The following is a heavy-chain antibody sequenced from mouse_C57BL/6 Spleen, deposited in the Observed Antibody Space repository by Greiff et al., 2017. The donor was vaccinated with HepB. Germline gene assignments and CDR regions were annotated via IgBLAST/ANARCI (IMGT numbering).Heavy chain of an antibody. Sequence: QVQLQQSGPELASSRASAKLTRKASGYTFPRFGICWVNHRTGQGLEWIGEIYTRSGKTYYNEKFKGKATLTAEKSSSTAYLALRILPSEDSAVYLCAREDTDVTTNYLRCWGEGTTPTDS. J-gene: IGHJ2*01. CDR2: IYTRSGKT. CDR3: AREDTDVTTNYLRC. D-gene: IGHD2-1*01. V-gene: IGHV1-81*01. CDR1: GYTFPRFG.